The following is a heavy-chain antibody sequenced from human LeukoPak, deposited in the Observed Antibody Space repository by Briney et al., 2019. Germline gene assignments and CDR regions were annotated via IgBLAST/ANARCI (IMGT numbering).Heavy chain of an antibody. CDR1: GGSISSYY. CDR2: IYYSGST. Sequence: PSETLSLICTVSGGSISSYYWSWIRQPPGKGLEWIGYIYYSGSTNYNPSLKSRVTISVDMSKNQISLKLSSVTAADTAMYYCARGLCGSGYCSWFDPWDQGTLVTVSS. CDR3: ARGLCGSGYCSWFDP. V-gene: IGHV4-59*01. D-gene: IGHD3-22*01. J-gene: IGHJ5*02.